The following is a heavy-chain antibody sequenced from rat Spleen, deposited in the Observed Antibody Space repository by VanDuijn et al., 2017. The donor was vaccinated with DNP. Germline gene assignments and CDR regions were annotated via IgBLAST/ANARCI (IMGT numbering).Heavy chain of an antibody. Sequence: QVQLKETGPGRVQPSQTLSLTCTVSGFSLATYHVHWIRQPPGKGLEWMGVMWNYGDSSYNSALKSRLDITRDTSKSQVFLKMTSLQTEDTAMYFCASNNYWGQGVMVTVSS. V-gene: IGHV2-32*01. J-gene: IGHJ2*01. CDR3: ASNNY. D-gene: IGHD1-10*01. CDR1: GFSLATYH. CDR2: MWNYGDS.